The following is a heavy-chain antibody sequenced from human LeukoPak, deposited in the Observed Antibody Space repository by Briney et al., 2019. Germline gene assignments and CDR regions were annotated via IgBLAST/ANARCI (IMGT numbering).Heavy chain of an antibody. CDR1: RFSFSTDW. CDR2: IKGDESEK. Sequence: GGSLRLSCAASRFSFSTDWMTWVRQAPGKGLEWVANIKGDESEKYYVDSVMGRFTISRDNAKNSLYLQMNSLRAEDTAVYYCATSGYSYALNYWGQGTLVTVSS. D-gene: IGHD2-2*03. V-gene: IGHV3-7*01. J-gene: IGHJ1*01. CDR3: ATSGYSYALNY.